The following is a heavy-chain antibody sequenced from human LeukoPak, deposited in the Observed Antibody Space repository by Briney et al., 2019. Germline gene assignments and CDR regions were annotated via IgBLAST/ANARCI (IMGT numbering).Heavy chain of an antibody. Sequence: GGSLRLSCAASGFTFSSYAMHWVRQAPGKGLEWVAVISYDGSNKYYADSVKGRFTISRDNSKNTLYLQMNSLRAEDTAVYYCAKDRELTKTPFDYWGQGTLVTVSS. CDR2: ISYDGSNK. V-gene: IGHV3-30*18. CDR1: GFTFSSYA. D-gene: IGHD1-7*01. CDR3: AKDRELTKTPFDY. J-gene: IGHJ4*02.